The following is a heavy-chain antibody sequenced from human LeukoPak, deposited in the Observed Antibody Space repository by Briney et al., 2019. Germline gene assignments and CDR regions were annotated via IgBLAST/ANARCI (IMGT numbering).Heavy chain of an antibody. Sequence: ASVKVSCKASGYTFTSYGINWVRQATGQGLEWMGWMNPNSGNTGYAQKFQGRVTMTRNTSISTAYMELSSLRSEDTAVYYCARRPAVRVRTTSYYYGMDVWGQGTTVTVSS. CDR2: MNPNSGNT. CDR1: GYTFTSYG. CDR3: ARRPAVRVRTTSYYYGMDV. D-gene: IGHD2/OR15-2a*01. J-gene: IGHJ6*02. V-gene: IGHV1-8*01.